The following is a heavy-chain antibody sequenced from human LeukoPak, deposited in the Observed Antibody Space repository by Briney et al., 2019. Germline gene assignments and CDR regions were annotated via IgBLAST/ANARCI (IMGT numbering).Heavy chain of an antibody. D-gene: IGHD6-19*01. CDR2: IIPIFGTA. CDR3: ARDSSGPYYYMDV. CDR1: GGTFSSYG. Sequence: SVKVSCKASGGTFSSYGISWVRQAPGQGLEWMGGIIPIFGTANYAEKFQGRVTMTTDTSTSTAYMELRSLRSDDTAVYYCARDSSGPYYYMDVWGKGTTVTVSS. J-gene: IGHJ6*03. V-gene: IGHV1-69*05.